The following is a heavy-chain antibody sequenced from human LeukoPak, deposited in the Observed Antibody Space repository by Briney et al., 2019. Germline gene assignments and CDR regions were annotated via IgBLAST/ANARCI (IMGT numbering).Heavy chain of an antibody. Sequence: SETLSLSCVVSGYSISSGYYWGWIRQPPGKGLEWIGSISHSADTYYNPSLRSRVTISEDTCKNQFSLNLSSVTAADTAVYYCARLGRYCSGSTCYPTNFGNWGQGTLATVSS. CDR3: ARLGRYCSGSTCYPTNFGN. CDR2: ISHSADT. CDR1: GYSISSGYY. J-gene: IGHJ4*02. D-gene: IGHD2-15*01. V-gene: IGHV4-38-2*01.